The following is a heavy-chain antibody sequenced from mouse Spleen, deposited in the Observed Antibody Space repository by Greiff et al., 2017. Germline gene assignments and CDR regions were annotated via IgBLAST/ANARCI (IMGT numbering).Heavy chain of an antibody. CDR2: IDPEDGET. V-gene: IGHV14-2*01. D-gene: IGHD2-14*01. CDR3: ARDYRCDRFAY. Sequence: VQLQESGAELVKPGASVKLSCTASGFNFNDYYMHWVKQRPEQGLEWIGRIDPEDGETKYAPEFQGKATITADTSSNTAYMQLSSLTSEDTAVYFCARDYRCDRFAYWGQGTLVTVSA. CDR1: GFNFNDYY. J-gene: IGHJ3*01.